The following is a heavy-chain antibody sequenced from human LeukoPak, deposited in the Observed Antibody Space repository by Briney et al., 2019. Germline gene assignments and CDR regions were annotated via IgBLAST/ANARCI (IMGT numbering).Heavy chain of an antibody. CDR1: GGSISSSSYY. CDR3: ARQGRNSSGGQRWVDY. D-gene: IGHD6-19*01. CDR2: IYYSGST. J-gene: IGHJ4*02. V-gene: IGHV4-39*01. Sequence: SETLSLTCSVSGGSISSSSYYWGWIRQPPGKGLEWIGSIYYSGSTYYNPSLKSRVTISVDTSKNQFSLRLSSVTAADTAVYYCARQGRNSSGGQRWVDYWGQGTLVTVSS.